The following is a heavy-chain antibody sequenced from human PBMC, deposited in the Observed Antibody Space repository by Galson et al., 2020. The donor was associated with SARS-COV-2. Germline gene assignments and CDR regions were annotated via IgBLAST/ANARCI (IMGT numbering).Heavy chain of an antibody. V-gene: IGHV3-66*02. Sequence: GGSLRLSCAASGFTVSSNYMTWVRQAPGKGLAWVSILYSGGNTDYADSVKGRFTISRDNSKNTLYLQMNSLRVEDTAVYYCAGCERGYSYGQLDYWCQGTLVTVSS. CDR1: GFTVSSNY. CDR2: LYSGGNT. CDR3: AGCERGYSYGQLDY. J-gene: IGHJ4*02. D-gene: IGHD5-18*01.